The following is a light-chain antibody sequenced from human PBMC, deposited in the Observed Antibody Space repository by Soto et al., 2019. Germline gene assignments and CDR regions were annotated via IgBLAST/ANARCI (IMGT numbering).Light chain of an antibody. CDR3: QQRNNWPLLWT. V-gene: IGKV3-11*01. CDR2: DAS. J-gene: IGKJ4*01. Sequence: DIVLTQSPATLSLSPGERATLSCRASQSVSSSLAWYQQRPGQSPRLLIYDASNRATGIPARFSGSGSGTDFTLAIISLEPEDFAVYYCQQRNNWPLLWTFGGGTKVEIK. CDR1: QSVSSS.